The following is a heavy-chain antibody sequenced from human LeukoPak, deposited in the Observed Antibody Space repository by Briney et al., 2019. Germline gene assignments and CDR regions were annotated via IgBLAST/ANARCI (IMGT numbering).Heavy chain of an antibody. CDR2: IIPILGIA. CDR1: GGTFSSYT. J-gene: IGHJ4*02. Sequence: SVKVSCKASGGTFSSYTISWVRQAPGQGLEWMGRIIPILGIANYAQKFQGRVTITADKSTSTAYMELSSLRSEDTAVYCCARDRYYYDSSGLFDYWGQGTLVTVSS. CDR3: ARDRYYYDSSGLFDY. D-gene: IGHD3-22*01. V-gene: IGHV1-69*04.